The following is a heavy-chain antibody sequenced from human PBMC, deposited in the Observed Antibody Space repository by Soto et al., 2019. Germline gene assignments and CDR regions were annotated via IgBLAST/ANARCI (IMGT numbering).Heavy chain of an antibody. CDR2: IKSKTDGGTT. CDR1: GFTFSNAW. V-gene: IGHV3-15*01. D-gene: IGHD2-2*01. CDR3: TTVYCSSTSYSKYYYYYGMDV. J-gene: IGHJ6*02. Sequence: LRLSCAASGFTFSNAWMSWVRQAPGKGLEWVGRIKSKTDGGTTDYAAPVKGRFTISRDDSKNTLYLQMNSLKTEDTAVYYCTTVYCSSTSYSKYYYYYGMDVWGQGTTVTVSS.